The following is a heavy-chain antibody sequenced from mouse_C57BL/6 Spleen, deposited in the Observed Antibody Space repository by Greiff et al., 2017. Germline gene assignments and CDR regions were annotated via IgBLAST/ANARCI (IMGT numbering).Heavy chain of an antibody. J-gene: IGHJ2*01. D-gene: IGHD2-3*01. Sequence: QVQLQQSGAELARPGASVKLSCKASGYTFTSYGISWVKQRTGQGLEWIGEIYPRSGNTYYNEKCKGKATLTADKSSSTAYMELRSLTSEDSAVYFCARGSYDGYSEGKDYFDYWGQGTTLTVSS. V-gene: IGHV1-81*01. CDR3: ARGSYDGYSEGKDYFDY. CDR1: GYTFTSYG. CDR2: IYPRSGNT.